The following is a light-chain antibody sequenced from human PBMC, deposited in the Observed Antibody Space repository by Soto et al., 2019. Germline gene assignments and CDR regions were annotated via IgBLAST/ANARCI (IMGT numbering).Light chain of an antibody. CDR2: KAS. Sequence: DIQMTQSPSTLSASVGDRVTITCRASQSISSWLAWYQQKPGKAPKLLIYKASSSESGVPSRFSGSGSGTEFTLTISSLQPDDFATYYCQKYNSYSWTFGQGTKVEIK. V-gene: IGKV1-5*03. J-gene: IGKJ1*01. CDR1: QSISSW. CDR3: QKYNSYSWT.